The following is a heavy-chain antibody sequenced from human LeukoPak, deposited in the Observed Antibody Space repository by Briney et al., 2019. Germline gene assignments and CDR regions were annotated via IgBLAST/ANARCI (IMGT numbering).Heavy chain of an antibody. J-gene: IGHJ5*02. D-gene: IGHD3-10*01. CDR1: GFTFSSYS. CDR2: ISGGGSYI. V-gene: IGHV3-21*01. CDR3: ARDRVASGRFGEVAS. Sequence: GGSLRLSCAASGFTFSSYSMNWVRQAPGKGLEWVSFISGGGSYIYYAESVKGRFTISRDNAKNSLYLQMNSLRAEDTAIYYCARDRVASGRFGEVASWGQGTLVTVSS.